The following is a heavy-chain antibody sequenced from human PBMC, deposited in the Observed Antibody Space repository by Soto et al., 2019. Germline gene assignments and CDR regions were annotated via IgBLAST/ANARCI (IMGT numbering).Heavy chain of an antibody. CDR3: ARDRQFSHLWRGDESECHDGLDV. J-gene: IGHJ6*04. D-gene: IGHD3-3*02. CDR2: ITHSGGT. CDR1: GGSFSGYF. Sequence: SETLSLTCAVSGGSFSGYFWTWIRQAPGKGLEWIGEITHSGGTNYNSSLKSRVMISVDTSKKQFSLILSSVTAADKAVYYCARDRQFSHLWRGDESECHDGLDVWGKVPTVTVSS. V-gene: IGHV4-34*01.